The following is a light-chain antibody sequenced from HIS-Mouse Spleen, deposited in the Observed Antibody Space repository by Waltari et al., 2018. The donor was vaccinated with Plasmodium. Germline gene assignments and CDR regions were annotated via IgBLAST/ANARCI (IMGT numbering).Light chain of an antibody. Sequence: AIQMTQSPSSLSASVGDRVTITCRASPGIRNDLGWYQQKPVKAPKLLISAASSLQSGVPSRFSGSGSGTDFTLTISSLQPEDFATYYCLQDYNYPYTFGQGTKLEIK. V-gene: IGKV1-6*01. CDR2: AAS. J-gene: IGKJ2*01. CDR3: LQDYNYPYT. CDR1: PGIRND.